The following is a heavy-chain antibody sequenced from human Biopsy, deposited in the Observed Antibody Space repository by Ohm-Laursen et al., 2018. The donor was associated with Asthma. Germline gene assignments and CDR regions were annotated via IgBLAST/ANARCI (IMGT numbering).Heavy chain of an antibody. Sequence: SLRLSCTASGFTFSNYGMHWVRQAPDKGLDWVAVISFDGSNKNYTDSVKGRFTISRDNSRNMLHLQMNSLRAEDTAVYYCAKDVFPGWELRRGPDYWGQGTLVTVSS. CDR2: ISFDGSNK. J-gene: IGHJ4*02. V-gene: IGHV3-30*18. CDR3: AKDVFPGWELRRGPDY. D-gene: IGHD1-26*01. CDR1: GFTFSNYG.